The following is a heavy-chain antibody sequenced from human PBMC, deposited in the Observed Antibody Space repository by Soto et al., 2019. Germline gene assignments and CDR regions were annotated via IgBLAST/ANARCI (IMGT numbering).Heavy chain of an antibody. Sequence: EVQLVESGGGLIQPGGSLRLSCAASGFTVSNNYMIWVRQAPGKGLEWVSLVYSSGNPHYADSVRGRFTISRDKSNNALYLQMTGLRAEDTAVYYCATSPRVAVWGQGTTVTVSS. J-gene: IGHJ6*02. V-gene: IGHV3-53*01. CDR1: GFTVSNNY. CDR3: ATSPRVAV. CDR2: VYSSGNP.